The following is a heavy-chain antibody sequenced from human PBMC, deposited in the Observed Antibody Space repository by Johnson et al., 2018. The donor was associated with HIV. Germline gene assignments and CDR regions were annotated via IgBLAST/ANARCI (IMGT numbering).Heavy chain of an antibody. J-gene: IGHJ3*02. Sequence: QMQLVESGGGVVQPGRSLRLSCAASGFTFSSYAMHWVRQAPGKGLEWVAVISYDGSNKYYADSVKGRFTISRDNSKNTLYLQMNSLRAEDTAVYYCARDRPSYICGGDCDAFDIWGQGTMVTVSS. D-gene: IGHD2-21*02. CDR3: ARDRPSYICGGDCDAFDI. CDR2: ISYDGSNK. V-gene: IGHV3-30-3*01. CDR1: GFTFSSYA.